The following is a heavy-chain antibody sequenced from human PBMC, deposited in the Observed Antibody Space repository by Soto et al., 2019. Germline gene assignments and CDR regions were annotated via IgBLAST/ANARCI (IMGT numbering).Heavy chain of an antibody. CDR2: INPNTGDA. CDR1: GFTFSDYY. J-gene: IGHJ6*03. CDR3: ARGGVDAYMDV. D-gene: IGHD5-12*01. Sequence: ASVKVSCKASGFTFSDYYFHWVRQAPGQGLEWMGWINPNTGDANYARNFHGWVTISVDTSKNQFSLKLSSVTAADTAVYYCARGGVDAYMDVWGKGTTVTVSS. V-gene: IGHV1-2*04.